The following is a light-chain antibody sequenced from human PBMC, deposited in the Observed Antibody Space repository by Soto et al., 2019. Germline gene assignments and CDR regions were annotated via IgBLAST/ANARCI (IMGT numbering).Light chain of an antibody. Sequence: QSALTQPPSASGSPGQSVTISCTGTSSDIGNYNLVSWYQQHPGKAPKLMIHEDSKRPSGVSNRFSGSKSGNTASLTISGLRTEDEADYYCCSYAGSYTWVFGGGTQLTVL. CDR3: CSYAGSYTWV. V-gene: IGLV2-23*01. J-gene: IGLJ3*02. CDR1: SSDIGNYNL. CDR2: EDS.